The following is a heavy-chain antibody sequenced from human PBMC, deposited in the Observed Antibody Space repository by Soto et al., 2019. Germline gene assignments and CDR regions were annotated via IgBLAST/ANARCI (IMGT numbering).Heavy chain of an antibody. J-gene: IGHJ4*02. D-gene: IGHD2-15*01. V-gene: IGHV1-3*01. CDR2: INAGNGNT. Sequence: ASVKVSCKASGYTFTSYAMHWVRQAPGQRLEWMGWINAGNGNTKYSQKFQGRVTITRDTSASTAYMELSSLRFEDTAVYYCAREINCSGGSCGVFDYWGQGTLVTVSS. CDR3: AREINCSGGSCGVFDY. CDR1: GYTFTSYA.